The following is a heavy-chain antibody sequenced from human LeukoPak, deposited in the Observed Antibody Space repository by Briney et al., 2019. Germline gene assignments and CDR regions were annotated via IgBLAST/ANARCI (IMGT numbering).Heavy chain of an antibody. D-gene: IGHD3-16*01. CDR2: MSFDGSHI. Sequence: PGGSLRLSCAASQFTFSSHAMNWVRQAPGNGLDWVAVMSFDGSHIYYADSVKGRFTISRDNSKNTLFLQMNSLNADDTAVYYCARGGTYYYQYYYMDVWGKGTTVTVSS. V-gene: IGHV3-30*01. CDR3: ARGGTYYYQYYYMDV. J-gene: IGHJ6*03. CDR1: QFTFSSHA.